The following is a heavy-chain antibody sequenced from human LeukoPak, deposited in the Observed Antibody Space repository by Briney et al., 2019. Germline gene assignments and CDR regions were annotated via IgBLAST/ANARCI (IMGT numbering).Heavy chain of an antibody. CDR3: ATEGYYDSSGYYTDY. D-gene: IGHD3-22*01. CDR1: GYTFTSYG. J-gene: IGHJ4*02. V-gene: IGHV1-18*01. Sequence: ASVKVSCKASGYTFTSYGINWVRQAPGQGLEWMGWISAYNGNTNYAQKLQGRVTMTEDTSTDAAYMELSSLRSEDTAVYYCATEGYYDSSGYYTDYWGQGTLVTVSS. CDR2: ISAYNGNT.